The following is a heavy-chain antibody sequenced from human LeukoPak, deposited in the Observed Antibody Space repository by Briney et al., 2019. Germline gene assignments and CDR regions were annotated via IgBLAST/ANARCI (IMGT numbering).Heavy chain of an antibody. V-gene: IGHV3-11*01. CDR3: ARDRGWIRDY. J-gene: IGHJ4*02. CDR2: LNPTATSV. CDR1: GFALINYN. Sequence: AGGPLRLSCVASGFALINYNMIWVRQAPGKEPEWISILNPTATSVMYADSLKGRISVSRDNAKNTFFLHMNRLTVEDTAMYYCARDRGWIRDYWGRGTPVTVSS. D-gene: IGHD2-2*03.